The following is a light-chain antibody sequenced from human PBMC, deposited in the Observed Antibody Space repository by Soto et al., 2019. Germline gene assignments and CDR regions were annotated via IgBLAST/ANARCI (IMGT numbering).Light chain of an antibody. V-gene: IGLV3-25*02. J-gene: IGLJ2*01. Sequence: SYELTQPPSVSVSPGQTASITCSGDALPKQYAYWYQQQPGQAPVLVIYKDSERPSGIPERFSGSSSGTTVTLTISGVQAEDEADYYCQSADSSGTLFGGGTKLTVL. CDR3: QSADSSGTL. CDR2: KDS. CDR1: ALPKQY.